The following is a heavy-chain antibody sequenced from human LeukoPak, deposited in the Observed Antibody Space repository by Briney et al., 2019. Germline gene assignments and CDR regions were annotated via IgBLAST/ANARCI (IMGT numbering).Heavy chain of an antibody. CDR1: GYSFTNFW. D-gene: IGHD6-13*01. V-gene: IGHV5-51*01. CDR3: ARGPRGATAAYFDY. Sequence: GESLKISCKGSGYSFTNFWIGWVRQMPGKGLDWMAIFSPGDSKTRYSPSFQGQVTISADKSISTAYLQWSSLKASDTAIYYCARGPRGATAAYFDYWGQGTLVTVSS. J-gene: IGHJ4*02. CDR2: FSPGDSKT.